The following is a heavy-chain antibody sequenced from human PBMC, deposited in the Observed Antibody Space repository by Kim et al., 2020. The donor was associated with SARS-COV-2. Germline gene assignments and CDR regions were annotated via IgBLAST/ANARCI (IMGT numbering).Heavy chain of an antibody. J-gene: IGHJ5*02. CDR2: IYYSGST. CDR1: GGSISSYY. CDR3: ARGYWGIYGSGINWFDP. D-gene: IGHD3-10*01. Sequence: SETLSLTCTVSGGSISSYYWSWIRQPPGKGLEWIGYIYYSGSTNYNPSLKSRVTISVDTSKNQFSLKLSSVTAADTAVYYCARGYWGIYGSGINWFDPWGQGTLVTVSS. V-gene: IGHV4-59*01.